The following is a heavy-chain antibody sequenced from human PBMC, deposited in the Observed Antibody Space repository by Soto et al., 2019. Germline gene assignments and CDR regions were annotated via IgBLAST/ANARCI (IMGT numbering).Heavy chain of an antibody. CDR3: AKHYTYYYGSGSLYYGMDV. D-gene: IGHD3-10*01. V-gene: IGHV4-39*01. CDR2: MYYGGST. Sequence: QLQLQESGPGLVKPSGTLSLTCTVSGGSISSSNFYWDWIRQPPGKGLEWIGSMYYGGSTYYNPSLKSRVTISVDTSKNQFSLKLSSVTAADTAVYYCAKHYTYYYGSGSLYYGMDVWGQGTTVTVSS. J-gene: IGHJ6*02. CDR1: GGSISSSNFY.